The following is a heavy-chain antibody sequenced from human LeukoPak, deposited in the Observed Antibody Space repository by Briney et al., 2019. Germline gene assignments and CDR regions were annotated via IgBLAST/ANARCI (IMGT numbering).Heavy chain of an antibody. V-gene: IGHV3-21*01. CDR3: ARDGLAAATLHWCFDL. J-gene: IGHJ2*01. CDR1: GITFSSYS. D-gene: IGHD6-25*01. Sequence: GGSLRLSCAASGITFSSYSINWVRQAPGKGLEWVSSISSSSSYIYYADSVKGRFTISRDNARNSLYLQMNSLRAEDTAVYYCARDGLAAATLHWCFDLWGRGTLVTVSS. CDR2: ISSSSSYI.